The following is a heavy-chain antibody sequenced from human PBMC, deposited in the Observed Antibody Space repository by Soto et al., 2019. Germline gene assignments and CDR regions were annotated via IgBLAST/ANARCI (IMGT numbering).Heavy chain of an antibody. Sequence: QLQLQESGSGLVKPSQTLSLTCAVSGGSISSGGYSWSWIRQPPGKGLEWIGYIYHSGSTYYNPSLKSRVTISVDRSKNQFSLKLSSVTAADTAVYYCARARDDFWSGFYFDYWGQGTLVTVSS. CDR1: GGSISSGGYS. J-gene: IGHJ4*02. V-gene: IGHV4-30-2*01. CDR3: ARARDDFWSGFYFDY. D-gene: IGHD3-3*01. CDR2: IYHSGST.